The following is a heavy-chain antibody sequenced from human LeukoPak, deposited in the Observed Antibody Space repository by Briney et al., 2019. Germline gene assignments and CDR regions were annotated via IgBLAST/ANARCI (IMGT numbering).Heavy chain of an antibody. V-gene: IGHV4-59*01. J-gene: IGHJ6*03. Sequence: SETLSLTCTVSGGSISSYYWSWIRQPPGKGLEWIGYIYYSGSTNYNPSLKSRATISVDTSKNQFSLKPSSVTAADTAVYYCARVSSSRAYYYYYYMDVWGKGTTVTVSS. CDR3: ARVSSSRAYYYYYYMDV. CDR1: GGSISSYY. D-gene: IGHD6-6*01. CDR2: IYYSGST.